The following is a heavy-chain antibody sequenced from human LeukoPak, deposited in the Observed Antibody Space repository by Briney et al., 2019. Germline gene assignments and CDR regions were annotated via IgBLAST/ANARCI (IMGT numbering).Heavy chain of an antibody. Sequence: SETLSLTCTVSGYSISSGYYWGWIRQPPGKGLEWIGSIYHSGSTYYNPSLKSRVTISVDTSKNQFSLKLSSVTAADTAVYYCASTSYGGNSGGEDYWGQGTLVTVSS. CDR2: IYHSGST. CDR3: ASTSYGGNSGGEDY. V-gene: IGHV4-38-2*02. D-gene: IGHD4-23*01. CDR1: GYSISSGYY. J-gene: IGHJ4*02.